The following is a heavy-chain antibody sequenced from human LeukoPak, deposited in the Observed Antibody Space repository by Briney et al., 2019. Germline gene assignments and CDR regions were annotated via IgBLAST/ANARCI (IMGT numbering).Heavy chain of an antibody. CDR2: ISSSSSYI. Sequence: GGSLRLSCAASGFTFSSYSMNWVRQAPGKGLEWVSSISSSSSYIYYADSVKGRFTISRDNAKNSLYLQMNSLRAEDTAVYYCARVKQAARPSYYYYMDVWGKGTTVTVSS. V-gene: IGHV3-21*01. CDR3: ARVKQAARPSYYYYMDV. J-gene: IGHJ6*03. D-gene: IGHD6-6*01. CDR1: GFTFSSYS.